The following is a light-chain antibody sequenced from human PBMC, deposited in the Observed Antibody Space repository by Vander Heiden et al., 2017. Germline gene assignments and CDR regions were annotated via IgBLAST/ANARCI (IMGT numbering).Light chain of an antibody. CDR1: KLGEKY. Sequence: SYELPQPPSVSVSPGQTASITCSGDKLGEKYACWYQQKPGQSPVLVIYQDTKRPSGIPERFSGSNSGNTATLTISGTQAMDEADYYCQAWDSSTLVFGGGTKLTVL. CDR2: QDT. J-gene: IGLJ2*01. V-gene: IGLV3-1*01. CDR3: QAWDSSTLV.